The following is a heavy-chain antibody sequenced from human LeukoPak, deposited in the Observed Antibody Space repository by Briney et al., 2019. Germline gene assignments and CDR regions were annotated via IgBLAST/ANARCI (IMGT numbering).Heavy chain of an antibody. Sequence: PGGSLRLSCAASGFTFSSYGMHWVRQAPGKGLEWVAFIRYDGSNKYYADSVKGRFTISRDNSKNTLYLQMNSLRAEDTAVYYCAKDYYDSSARGAFDIWGQRTMVTVSS. V-gene: IGHV3-30*02. J-gene: IGHJ3*02. CDR1: GFTFSSYG. CDR3: AKDYYDSSARGAFDI. D-gene: IGHD3-22*01. CDR2: IRYDGSNK.